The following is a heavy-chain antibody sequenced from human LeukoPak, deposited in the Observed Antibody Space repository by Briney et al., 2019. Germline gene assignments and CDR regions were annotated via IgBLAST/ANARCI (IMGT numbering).Heavy chain of an antibody. CDR2: INHSGST. Sequence: SETLSLTCAVYDGSFSGYYWSWIRQPPGKGLERIGEINHSGSTNYNPSLKSRVTISVDTSKNQFSLKLSSMTAADTAVYYCARGRLGGYYHQGLAEYFQHWGQGTLVTVSS. CDR3: ARGRLGGYYHQGLAEYFQH. D-gene: IGHD3-22*01. CDR1: DGSFSGYY. J-gene: IGHJ1*01. V-gene: IGHV4-34*01.